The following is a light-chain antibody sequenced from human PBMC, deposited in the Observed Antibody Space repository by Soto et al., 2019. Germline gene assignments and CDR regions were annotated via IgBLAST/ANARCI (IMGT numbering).Light chain of an antibody. Sequence: EVVMTQYTATLSVSPGERSTLSVRSIQSVRNNLAWYQQNPGQAPRLLIYGASTRATGIPARFSGSGSGTEFTLTISSLQSEDFALYYCQHYNNWPPAWTFGQGTKVDI. V-gene: IGKV3-15*01. J-gene: IGKJ1*01. CDR2: GAS. CDR3: QHYNNWPPAWT. CDR1: QSVRNN.